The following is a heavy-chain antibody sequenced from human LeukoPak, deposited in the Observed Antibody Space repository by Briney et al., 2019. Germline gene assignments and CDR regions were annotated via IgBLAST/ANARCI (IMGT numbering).Heavy chain of an antibody. Sequence: SETLSLTCTVSGGSISSYYWSWIRQPPGKGLEWIGYIYYSGSTNYNPSLKSRVTISVDTSKNQFSLKLSSVTAADTAVYYCARIHSSSSGYYFDYWGQGTLVTVSS. V-gene: IGHV4-59*01. CDR3: ARIHSSSSGYYFDY. CDR2: IYYSGST. CDR1: GGSISSYY. D-gene: IGHD6-6*01. J-gene: IGHJ4*02.